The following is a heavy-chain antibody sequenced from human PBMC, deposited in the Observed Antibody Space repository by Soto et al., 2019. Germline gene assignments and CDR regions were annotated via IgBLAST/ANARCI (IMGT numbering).Heavy chain of an antibody. V-gene: IGHV1-18*01. CDR3: ARSPDIYGSGSYDFDY. CDR1: GYTFTSYG. Sequence: ASVKVSCKASGYTFTSYGISWVRQAPGQGLEWMGWISAYNGNTNYAQKLQGRVTMTTDTSTSTAYMELRSLRSDDTAVYYCARSPDIYGSGSYDFDYWGQGTLVTVSS. D-gene: IGHD3-10*01. J-gene: IGHJ4*02. CDR2: ISAYNGNT.